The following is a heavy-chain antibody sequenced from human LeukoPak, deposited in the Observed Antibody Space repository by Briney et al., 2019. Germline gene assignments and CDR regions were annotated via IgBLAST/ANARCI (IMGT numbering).Heavy chain of an antibody. J-gene: IGHJ4*02. CDR3: ARMGAIAGASANVDF. D-gene: IGHD4/OR15-4a*01. CDR1: GGPISSSSYY. CDR2: IYYSGST. Sequence: SEPLSLTCTVSGGPISSSSYYWGWIPQPPGKGLEWIGSIYYSGSTYYNPSLKSRVTISVDTSKNQCSLRLNSVTTADTAVYYCARMGAIAGASANVDFWGQGTLVTVSS. V-gene: IGHV4-39*07.